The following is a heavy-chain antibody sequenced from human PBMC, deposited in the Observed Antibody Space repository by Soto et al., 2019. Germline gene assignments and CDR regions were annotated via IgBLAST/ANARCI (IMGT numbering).Heavy chain of an antibody. CDR3: ARGGYSYGGYGMDV. Sequence: SETLSLTCAVYCGSFSGYYWSWVRQPPGKGLEWIGEINHSGSTNYNPSLKSRVTISVDTSKNQFSLKLSSVTAADTAVYYCARGGYSYGGYGMDVWGQGTTVTVSS. V-gene: IGHV4-34*01. CDR2: INHSGST. CDR1: CGSFSGYY. D-gene: IGHD5-18*01. J-gene: IGHJ6*02.